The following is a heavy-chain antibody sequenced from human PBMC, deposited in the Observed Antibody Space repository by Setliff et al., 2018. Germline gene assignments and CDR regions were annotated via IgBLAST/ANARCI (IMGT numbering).Heavy chain of an antibody. J-gene: IGHJ5*02. CDR1: GGSFSGYY. V-gene: IGHV4-34*01. D-gene: IGHD3-10*01. CDR2: INHSGST. CDR3: ARGKGSWVLLRWFDP. Sequence: PSETLSLTCAVYGGSFSGYYWTWIRQPPGKGLEWIGEINHSGSTNYNPSLKSRVTISVDTSKNQFSLKLSSVIAADTAVYYCARGKGSWVLLRWFDPWGQGTLVTVSS.